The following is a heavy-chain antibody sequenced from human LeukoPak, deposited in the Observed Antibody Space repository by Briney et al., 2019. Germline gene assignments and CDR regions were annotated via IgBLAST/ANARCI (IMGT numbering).Heavy chain of an antibody. D-gene: IGHD6-13*01. V-gene: IGHV4-61*02. CDR3: ARHYSSSWYLFDP. CDR2: ISTSGTP. Sequence: PSETLSLTCTVSGDSISSGDYYWNWIRQPAGKRLEWIGRISTSGTPNYNPSFRGRLTISIDTSKNQFSLKLSSVTAADTAVYYCARHYSSSWYLFDPWGQGTLVTVSS. CDR1: GDSISSGDYY. J-gene: IGHJ5*02.